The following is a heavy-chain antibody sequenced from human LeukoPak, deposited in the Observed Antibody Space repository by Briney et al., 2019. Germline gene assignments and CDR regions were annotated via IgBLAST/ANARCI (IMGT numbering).Heavy chain of an antibody. J-gene: IGHJ4*02. CDR2: IIPIFGTA. CDR1: GGTFSSYA. D-gene: IGHD5-18*01. CDR3: ARGAGYSYGRNFDY. V-gene: IGHV1-69*05. Sequence: SVKVSCKASGGTFSSYAISWVRQAPGQGLEWMGRIIPIFGTANYAQKFQGRVTITTDESTSTAYMELSSLRSEDTAVYYCARGAGYSYGRNFDYWGQGTLVTASS.